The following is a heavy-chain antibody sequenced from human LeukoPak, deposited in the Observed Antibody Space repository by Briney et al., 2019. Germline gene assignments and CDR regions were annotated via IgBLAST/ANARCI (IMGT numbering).Heavy chain of an antibody. CDR3: ARVRTYSSSWRYYYYYMDV. Sequence: PSETLSLTCAVSGDSISSNNWWSWVRQPPGKGLEWIGEIYHSGRTFYNPSLKSRVTISVDTSKNQFSLKLTSVTAADTAVYYCARVRTYSSSWRYYYYYMDVWGKGTTVTISS. V-gene: IGHV4-4*02. J-gene: IGHJ6*03. D-gene: IGHD6-13*01. CDR2: IYHSGRT. CDR1: GDSISSNNW.